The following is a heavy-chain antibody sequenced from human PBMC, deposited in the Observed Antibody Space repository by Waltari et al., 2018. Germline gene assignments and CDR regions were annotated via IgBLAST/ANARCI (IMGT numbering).Heavy chain of an antibody. J-gene: IGHJ6*02. D-gene: IGHD3-3*01. Sequence: QLQLVQSGAELKKPGSSVKVSCKASGGTFSSYAISWVRQAPGHGLEWMGGISASGGKANYAQKVQGRVTITEEESTSTDYREVSSRRYEDRDVEYSARGGRFVEQGEYYYGRDVWGQGTTVNVYS. CDR2: ISASGGKA. CDR1: GGTFSSYA. CDR3: ARGGRFVEQGEYYYGRDV. V-gene: IGHV1-69*01.